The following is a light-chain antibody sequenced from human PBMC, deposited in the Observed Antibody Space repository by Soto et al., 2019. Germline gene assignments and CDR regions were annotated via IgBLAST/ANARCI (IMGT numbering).Light chain of an antibody. J-gene: IGLJ3*02. Sequence: NFMLTQPHSVSESPGKTVTISCTGSSGSIASNYVQWYQQRPGSAPTTVIYEDNRRPSGVPDRFSGSIDNSSNSASLTISGLKTEDEADYYCQSYDSNNWVFGGGTKHRP. V-gene: IGLV6-57*02. CDR3: QSYDSNNWV. CDR1: SGSIASNY. CDR2: EDN.